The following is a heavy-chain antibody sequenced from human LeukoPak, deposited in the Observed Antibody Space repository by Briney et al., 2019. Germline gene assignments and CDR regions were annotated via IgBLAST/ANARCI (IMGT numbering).Heavy chain of an antibody. CDR1: GYTFTSYG. Sequence: ASVKVSCKASGYTFTSYGISWVRQAPGQGLEWMGWISAYNGNTNYAQKLQGRVTMITDTSTSTAYMELRSLRSDDTAVYYCARGYCSGGSCYFNPLDYFDYWGQGTLVTVSS. D-gene: IGHD2-15*01. CDR3: ARGYCSGGSCYFNPLDYFDY. V-gene: IGHV1-18*01. J-gene: IGHJ4*02. CDR2: ISAYNGNT.